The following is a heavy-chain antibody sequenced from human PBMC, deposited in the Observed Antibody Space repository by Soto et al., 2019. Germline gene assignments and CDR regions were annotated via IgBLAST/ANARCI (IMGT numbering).Heavy chain of an antibody. Sequence: SVKVSCKASGGTFSSYAISWVRQAPGQGLEWMGGIIPIFGTANYAQKFQGRVTITADESTSTAYMELSSLRSEDTAVYYCARVVMGRSYHYGMDVWGQGTTVTVSS. V-gene: IGHV1-69*13. D-gene: IGHD2-15*01. J-gene: IGHJ6*02. CDR1: GGTFSSYA. CDR2: IIPIFGTA. CDR3: ARVVMGRSYHYGMDV.